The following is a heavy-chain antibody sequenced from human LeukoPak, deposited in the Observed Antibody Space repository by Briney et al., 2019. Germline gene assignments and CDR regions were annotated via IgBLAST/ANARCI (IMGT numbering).Heavy chain of an antibody. CDR1: GYSFTNYW. CDR3: ARRRGFGELHFDY. Sequence: GESLKISCKGSGYSFTNYWIAWVRQMPGKGLEWMGIIYPGDSDTRYSPSFQGQVTTSADKSISIAYLQWSSLKASDTAMYYCARRRGFGELHFDYWGQGTLVTVSS. V-gene: IGHV5-51*01. D-gene: IGHD3-10*01. J-gene: IGHJ4*02. CDR2: IYPGDSDT.